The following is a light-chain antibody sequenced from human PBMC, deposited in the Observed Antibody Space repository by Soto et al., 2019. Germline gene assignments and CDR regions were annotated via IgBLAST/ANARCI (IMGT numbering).Light chain of an antibody. J-gene: IGKJ4*01. CDR3: QQSYALVRT. CDR2: AAS. CDR1: QSISSY. V-gene: IGKV1-39*01. Sequence: DIQMTQSPSSLSAFVGDRVTITCRASQSISSYLNWYQQKPGEAPKLLIYAASNLQSGVPSRFSGGGSGTDFSLTITGLQPEDFGIYYCQQSYALVRTLGGGTKVDIK.